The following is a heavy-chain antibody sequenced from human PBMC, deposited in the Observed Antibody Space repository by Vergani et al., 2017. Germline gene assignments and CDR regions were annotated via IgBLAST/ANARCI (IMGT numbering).Heavy chain of an antibody. CDR1: GGSISSGGYY. Sequence: QVQLQESGPGLVKPSQTLSLTCTVSGGSISSGGYYWSWLRQHPGKGLEWIGYIYYSGSTYYNPSLKSRVTISVDTSKNQFSLKLSSVTAADTAVYYCAREHTVTRAFDYWGQGTLVTVSS. V-gene: IGHV4-31*03. D-gene: IGHD4-17*01. CDR3: AREHTVTRAFDY. CDR2: IYYSGST. J-gene: IGHJ4*02.